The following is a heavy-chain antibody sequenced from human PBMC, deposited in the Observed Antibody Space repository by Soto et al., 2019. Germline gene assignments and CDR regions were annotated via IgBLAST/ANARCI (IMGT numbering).Heavy chain of an antibody. D-gene: IGHD6-13*01. J-gene: IGHJ5*02. V-gene: IGHV3-21*01. Sequence: EVQLVESGGGLVKPGGSLRLSCAASGFTFSSYNMNWVRQAPGKGLEWLSLITQNSEYRFYADSVKGRFTMSRDDAKNSVYLQMDILILDDTAIYYCARDRQLVQDWFEPWGQGTLVTVSS. CDR3: ARDRQLVQDWFEP. CDR1: GFTFSSYN. CDR2: ITQNSEYR.